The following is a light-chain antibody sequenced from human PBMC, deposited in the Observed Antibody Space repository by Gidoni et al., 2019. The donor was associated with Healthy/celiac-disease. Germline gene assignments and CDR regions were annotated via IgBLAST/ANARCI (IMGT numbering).Light chain of an antibody. J-gene: IGKJ3*01. CDR2: GAS. CDR3: AAVFT. Sequence: EIVLTQSPGTLSLSPGERATLSCRASQSVRSSYLAWYQQKPGQAPRLLIYGASSRATGIPDRFSGSGSGTDFTLTISRLEPEDFAVYYCAAVFTFGPGTKVDIK. CDR1: QSVRSSY. V-gene: IGKV3-20*01.